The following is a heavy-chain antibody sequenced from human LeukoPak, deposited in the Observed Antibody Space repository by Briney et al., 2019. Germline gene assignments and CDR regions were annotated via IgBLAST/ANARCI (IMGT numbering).Heavy chain of an antibody. CDR3: ARLPRPRRLVRGSRGGAHPTMDV. J-gene: IGHJ6*03. D-gene: IGHD3-10*01. V-gene: IGHV4-34*01. Sequence: SETLSLTCAVYGGSFSGCYWSWIRQPPARGLELMGEINHSGSTNYNPSLKSRVTISVDTPKNHLSLTLSSVTAADTAVYYGARLPRPRRLVRGSRGGAHPTMDVWGKGTTVTISS. CDR1: GGSFSGCY. CDR2: INHSGST.